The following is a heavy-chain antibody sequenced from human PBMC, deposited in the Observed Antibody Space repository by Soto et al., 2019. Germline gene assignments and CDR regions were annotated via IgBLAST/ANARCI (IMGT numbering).Heavy chain of an antibody. J-gene: IGHJ4*02. V-gene: IGHV4-31*03. D-gene: IGHD3-22*01. Sequence: QVQLQESGPGLVKPSQTLSLTCTVSGGSISNGGYYWSWIRQHPGKGLEWIGYIYYNGNIYYSPSLKSRIAISVDTSKNPFSLSLSNVTAADTAVYYCVSTRSSVYLGCGDSYFAYWGQGTLVTVSS. CDR2: IYYNGNI. CDR3: VSTRSSVYLGCGDSYFAY. CDR1: GGSISNGGYY.